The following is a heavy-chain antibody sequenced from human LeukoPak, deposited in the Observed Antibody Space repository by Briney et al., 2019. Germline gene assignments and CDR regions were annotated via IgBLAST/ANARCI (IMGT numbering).Heavy chain of an antibody. J-gene: IGHJ4*02. D-gene: IGHD3-10*01. V-gene: IGHV4-59*12. Sequence: SETLSLTCTVSGGSISSYYWSWIRQPPGKGLEWIGNTYFRRSINYNPALKSRVTISIDTSKNQFSLKVTSVTAADTAVYYCASPHQVRGLTVFDSWGQGTLVTVSS. CDR2: TYFRRSI. CDR1: GGSISSYY. CDR3: ASPHQVRGLTVFDS.